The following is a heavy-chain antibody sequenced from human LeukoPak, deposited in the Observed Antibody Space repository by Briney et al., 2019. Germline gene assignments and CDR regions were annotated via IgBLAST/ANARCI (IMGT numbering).Heavy chain of an antibody. V-gene: IGHV3-7*01. D-gene: IGHD2-15*01. CDR3: ARSVVAANFDY. J-gene: IGHJ4*02. CDR2: IKQDGSEK. Sequence: PGGSLRLSCAASGFNFSSYCINWVHQAPGKGLEWVANIKQDGSEKYYVDSVRGRFTISRDNAKNSLYLQMNSLRAEDTAVYYCARSVVAANFDYWGQGTLVTVSS. CDR1: GFNFSSYC.